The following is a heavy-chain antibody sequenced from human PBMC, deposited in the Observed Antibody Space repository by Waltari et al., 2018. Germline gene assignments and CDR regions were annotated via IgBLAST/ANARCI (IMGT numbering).Heavy chain of an antibody. CDR2: VFPSGTT. CDR1: GVSVSTPLLY. CDR3: ASHERVVPVFIES. Sequence: KESGPRLVKPSETLSPNCTVSGVSVSTPLLYWTWIRQSPGKGPGWIASVFPSGTTYYNPSLRGRVSMSVDSARGQFSLKLYPVTAADTAVYFCASHERVVPVFIESWGQGILVTVSS. D-gene: IGHD3-22*01. J-gene: IGHJ1*01. V-gene: IGHV4-39*01.